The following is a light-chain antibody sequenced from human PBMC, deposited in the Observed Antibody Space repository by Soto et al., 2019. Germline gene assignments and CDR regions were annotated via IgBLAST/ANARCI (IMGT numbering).Light chain of an antibody. CDR1: SSDVGGYTY. V-gene: IGLV2-14*01. Sequence: QSALTQPASVSGSPGQSITISCAGTSSDVGGYTYVSWYQQHPGKAPKLMIYDVSNRPSGVSNRFSVSKSGNTASLTISGLQAEYESDYYCTSYTSTRTPHFSGGGTKVT. J-gene: IGLJ1*01. CDR3: TSYTSTRTPHF. CDR2: DVS.